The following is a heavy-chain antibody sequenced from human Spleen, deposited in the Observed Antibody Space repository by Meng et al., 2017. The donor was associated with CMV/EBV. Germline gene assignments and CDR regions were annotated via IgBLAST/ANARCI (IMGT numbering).Heavy chain of an antibody. V-gene: IGHV3-11*04. CDR2: ISNTGSSI. J-gene: IGHJ4*02. CDR3: ARVPRPYYYDSSGSLYFDF. CDR1: FSAYY. D-gene: IGHD3-22*01. Sequence: FSAYYMTWIRQAPEKWLQWISYISNTGSSIYYLGSVKGRFTISRDNAENPLYLLMNSLRAEDTAVYYCARVPRPYYYDSSGSLYFDFWGLGTLVTVSS.